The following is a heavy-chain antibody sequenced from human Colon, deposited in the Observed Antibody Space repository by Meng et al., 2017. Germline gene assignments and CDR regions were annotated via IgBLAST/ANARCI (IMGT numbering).Heavy chain of an antibody. Sequence: GAVVNKTGASVTVSCESSGDTFTNHNIQWDRKAPGQRPEWMGWINTGNGDTKYSPSFQGRVTLTRDTSASTAYMELNSLRYEDTAVYYXARDGGYEYLRFFLHWGQGTLVTVSS. V-gene: IGHV1-3*04. D-gene: IGHD2-15*01. CDR1: GDTFTNHN. CDR2: INTGNGDT. J-gene: IGHJ1*01. CDR3: ARDGGYEYLRFFLH.